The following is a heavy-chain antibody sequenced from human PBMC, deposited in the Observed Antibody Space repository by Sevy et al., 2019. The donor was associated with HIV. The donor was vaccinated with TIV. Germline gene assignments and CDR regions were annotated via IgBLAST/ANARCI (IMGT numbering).Heavy chain of an antibody. CDR1: GGTFSSYA. D-gene: IGHD3-22*01. J-gene: IGHJ6*03. CDR2: IIPTFGTA. V-gene: IGHV1-69*06. Sequence: ASVKVSCKASGGTFSSYAISWVRQAPGQGLEWMGGIIPTFGTANYAQKFQGRVTITADKSTSTAYMELSSLRSEDTAVYYCASRSQTYYYDSSGYYPNYYYYMDVWGKGTTVTVSS. CDR3: ASRSQTYYYDSSGYYPNYYYYMDV.